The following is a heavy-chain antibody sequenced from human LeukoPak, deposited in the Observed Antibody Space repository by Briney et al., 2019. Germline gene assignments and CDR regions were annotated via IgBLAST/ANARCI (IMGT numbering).Heavy chain of an antibody. CDR2: VDYNGNI. V-gene: IGHV4-39*07. CDR3: ARSNHFWGGFLDT. J-gene: IGHJ4*02. Sequence: PLQTLSLTCTVVGGSISSRDENWNWIRQPPGKGLEWIGPVDYNGNIYSRPSLKSRALVSVDTSKNQESLRLTSVTVADTAVHFCARSNHFWGGFLDTWGQGTLVTVSS. D-gene: IGHD3-3*02. CDR1: GGSISSRDEN.